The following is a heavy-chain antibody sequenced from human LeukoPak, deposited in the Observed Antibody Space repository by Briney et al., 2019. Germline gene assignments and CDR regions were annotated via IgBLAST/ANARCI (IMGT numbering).Heavy chain of an antibody. J-gene: IGHJ4*02. V-gene: IGHV3-48*04. D-gene: IGHD2-15*01. CDR2: ISSSSSTI. CDR3: ASEYCSGGSCYPTDY. Sequence: GGSLRLSCAASGFTFSSYSMNWVRQAPGKGLEGVSYISSSSSTIYYADSVKGRFTISRDNAKNSLYLQMNSLRAEDTAVYYCASEYCSGGSCYPTDYWGQGTLVTVSA. CDR1: GFTFSSYS.